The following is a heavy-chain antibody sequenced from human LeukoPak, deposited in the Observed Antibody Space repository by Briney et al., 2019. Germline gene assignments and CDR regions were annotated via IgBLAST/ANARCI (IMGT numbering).Heavy chain of an antibody. V-gene: IGHV4-59*02. Sequence: PSETLSLTCTVSGGSVNIYDWSWIRQPPGKGLGNIGYIYYSGSTNYNPSLKSRVTISVDTSKNQFSLNLKSVTAADTAVYYCARDRAEGGGYWFDPWGQGTLVTVSS. D-gene: IGHD5-12*01. CDR1: GGSVNIYD. CDR2: IYYSGST. CDR3: ARDRAEGGGYWFDP. J-gene: IGHJ5*02.